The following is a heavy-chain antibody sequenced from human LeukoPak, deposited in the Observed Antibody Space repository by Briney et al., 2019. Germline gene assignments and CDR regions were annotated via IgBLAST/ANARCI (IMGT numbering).Heavy chain of an antibody. Sequence: GGSLRLSCAASAFTFSSYWMHWVRQAPGKGLVWVSRINTDGSSTTYADSVKGRFTISRDNAKNTLYLQMNSLRVEDTAVYHCVRRHPPPSTSPTSYGMDVWGQGTTVTVSS. CDR2: INTDGSST. J-gene: IGHJ6*02. CDR3: VRRHPPPSTSPTSYGMDV. D-gene: IGHD2-2*01. V-gene: IGHV3-74*01. CDR1: AFTFSSYW.